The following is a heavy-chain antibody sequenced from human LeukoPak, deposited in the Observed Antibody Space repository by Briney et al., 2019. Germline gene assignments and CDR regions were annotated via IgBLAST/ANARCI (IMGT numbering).Heavy chain of an antibody. J-gene: IGHJ3*02. V-gene: IGHV3-30-3*02. CDR2: ISYDGNNK. D-gene: IGHD1-14*01. CDR1: GFTFSNFA. Sequence: GGSLRLSCAASGFTFSNFAMHWVRQAPGKGLEWVAIISYDGNNKYYADSVKGRFTISRDNSKNSLYLQMNSLRTEDTAVYYCAKSRAPTADPDAFDIWGQGTMVTVSS. CDR3: AKSRAPTADPDAFDI.